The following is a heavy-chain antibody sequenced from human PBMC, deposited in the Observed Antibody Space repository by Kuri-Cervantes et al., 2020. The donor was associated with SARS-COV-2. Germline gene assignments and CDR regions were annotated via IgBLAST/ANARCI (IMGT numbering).Heavy chain of an antibody. Sequence: GSLRLSCTVSGGSISSYYWSWIRQPPGKGLEWSGYIYYSGSTNYNPSLKSRVTISVDTSKNQFSLKLSSVTAADTAVYYCAGGAIAAAAFDYWGQGTLVTVSS. J-gene: IGHJ4*02. CDR2: IYYSGST. V-gene: IGHV4-59*12. CDR1: GGSISSYY. D-gene: IGHD6-13*01. CDR3: AGGAIAAAAFDY.